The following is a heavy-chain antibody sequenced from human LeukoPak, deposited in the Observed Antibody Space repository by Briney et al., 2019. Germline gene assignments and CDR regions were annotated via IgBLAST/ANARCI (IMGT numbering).Heavy chain of an antibody. CDR3: ARVPPRIRGGTFDI. V-gene: IGHV3-9*01. D-gene: IGHD2-15*01. CDR2: ISWNSGSI. J-gene: IGHJ3*02. CDR1: GFTFDDYA. Sequence: GGSLRLSCAASGFTFDDYAMHWVRQTPGKGLEWVSGISWNSGSIGYADSVKGRFTISRDNAKNTLHLQMNNLRSEDTAVYYCARVPPRIRGGTFDIWGQGTMVTVSS.